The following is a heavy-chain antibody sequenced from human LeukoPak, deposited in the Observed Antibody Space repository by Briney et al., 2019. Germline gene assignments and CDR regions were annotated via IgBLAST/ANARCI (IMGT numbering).Heavy chain of an antibody. CDR2: ISPSGNSV. J-gene: IGHJ4*02. D-gene: IGHD3-16*01. CDR3: ARDFIGESGYSGY. CDR1: GFTFSSYT. Sequence: GGSLRLSCAASGFTFSSYTLNWFRQAPGKGLELVSSISPSGNSVYHAYSVKGRFTLSRDNAQNSLYLQMDSLRDEDTGVYYCARDFIGESGYSGYWGQGALVTVSS. V-gene: IGHV3-21*01.